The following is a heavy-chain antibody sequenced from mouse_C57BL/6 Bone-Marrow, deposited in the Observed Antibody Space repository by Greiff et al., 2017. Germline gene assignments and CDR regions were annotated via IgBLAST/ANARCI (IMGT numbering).Heavy chain of an antibody. D-gene: IGHD1-1*01. V-gene: IGHV5-9*01. CDR1: GFTFSSYT. Sequence: EVKVVESGGGLVKPGGSLKLSCAASGFTFSSYTMSWVCQTPEKRLEWVATISGGGGNTYYPDSVKGRFTLSRDNSKKTLYLQMGSLMSEYSALYYCARQIYYGGFAYWGQGTLVTVSA. CDR3: ARQIYYGGFAY. J-gene: IGHJ3*01. CDR2: ISGGGGNT.